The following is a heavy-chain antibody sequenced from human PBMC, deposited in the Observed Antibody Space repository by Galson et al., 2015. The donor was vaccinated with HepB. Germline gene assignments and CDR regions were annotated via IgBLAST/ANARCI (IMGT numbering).Heavy chain of an antibody. CDR2: IRTKANSYET. D-gene: IGHD6-6*01. CDR3: RGWDSIAKNDF. CDR1: GFTLSGSI. V-gene: IGHV3-73*01. Sequence: SLRLSCAASGFTLSGSIMHWVRQASGKGLEWVGRIRTKANSYETTYAASVKGRFIIYRDDSKNTAYLQMNSLQTEDTAVYYCRGWDSIAKNDFWGQGALVTVSS. J-gene: IGHJ4*02.